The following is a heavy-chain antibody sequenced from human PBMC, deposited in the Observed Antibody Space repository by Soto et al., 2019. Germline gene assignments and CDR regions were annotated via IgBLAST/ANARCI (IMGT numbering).Heavy chain of an antibody. CDR3: SRDGDFYGMDV. V-gene: IGHV3-49*04. J-gene: IGHJ6*02. CDR2: ATSQAFGGTT. D-gene: IGHD3-3*01. CDR1: GFTSDDYA. Sequence: GGSLRLSCTFSGFTSDDYALTWVRQAPGKGLEWVAFATSQAFGGTTDYAASVKGRFTISRDDSTTVAYLQMNSLQTEDTAIYYCSRDGDFYGMDVWCQGTSVTVSS.